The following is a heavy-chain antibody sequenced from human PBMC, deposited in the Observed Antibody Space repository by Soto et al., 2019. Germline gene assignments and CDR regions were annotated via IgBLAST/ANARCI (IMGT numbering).Heavy chain of an antibody. V-gene: IGHV3-30-3*01. CDR2: ISYDGSNK. D-gene: IGHD1-26*01. CDR3: ARATNSGSYVGPFDY. Sequence: QPGGPLRLSCAASGFTFSSYAMHWVRQAPGKGLEWVAVISYDGSNKYYADSVKGRFTISRDNSKNTLYLQMNSLRAEDTAVYYCARATNSGSYVGPFDYWGQGTLVTVSS. J-gene: IGHJ4*02. CDR1: GFTFSSYA.